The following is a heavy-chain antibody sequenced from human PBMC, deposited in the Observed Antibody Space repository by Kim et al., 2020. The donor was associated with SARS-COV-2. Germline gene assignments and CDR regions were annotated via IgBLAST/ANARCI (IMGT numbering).Heavy chain of an antibody. V-gene: IGHV4-39*01. Sequence: SETLSLTCTVSGGSISSSSYYWGWIRQPPGKGLEWIGSIYYSGSTYYNPSLKSRVTISVDTSKNQFSLKLSSVTAADTAVYYCARHVNWFDPWGQGTLVTVSS. CDR3: ARHVNWFDP. CDR1: GGSISSSSYY. CDR2: IYYSGST. J-gene: IGHJ5*02.